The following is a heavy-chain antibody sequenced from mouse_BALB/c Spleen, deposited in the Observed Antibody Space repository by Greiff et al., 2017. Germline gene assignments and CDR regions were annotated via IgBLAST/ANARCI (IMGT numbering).Heavy chain of an antibody. D-gene: IGHD1-1*01. Sequence: QVQLQQSGAELAKPGASVKMSCTASGYTFTSYWMHWVKQRPGQGLEWIGYINPSTGYTEYNQKFKDKATLTADKSSSTAYMQLSSLTSEDSAVYYCAPLLHYYAMDYWGQGTSVTVSS. CDR3: APLLHYYAMDY. V-gene: IGHV1-7*01. CDR1: GYTFTSYW. CDR2: INPSTGYT. J-gene: IGHJ4*01.